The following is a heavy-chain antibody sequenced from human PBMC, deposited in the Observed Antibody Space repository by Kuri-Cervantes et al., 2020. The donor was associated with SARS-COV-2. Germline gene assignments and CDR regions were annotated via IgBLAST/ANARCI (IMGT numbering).Heavy chain of an antibody. CDR1: GFTVSSNY. J-gene: IGHJ4*02. D-gene: IGHD3-3*01. Sequence: GGSLRLSCAASGFTVSSNYMSWVRRAPGKGLEWVSTISGEGGGRFYADSVKGRFTISRDNAKNSLYLQMNSLRAEDTAVYYCARVPKLRFLEWLSHFDYWGQGTLVTVSS. V-gene: IGHV3-21*01. CDR2: ISGEGGGR. CDR3: ARVPKLRFLEWLSHFDY.